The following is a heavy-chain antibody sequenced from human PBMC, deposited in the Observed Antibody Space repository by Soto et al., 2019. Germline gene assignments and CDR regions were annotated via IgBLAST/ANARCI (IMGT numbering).Heavy chain of an antibody. CDR3: AGVCGGDPHNAFDI. CDR1: GGSISSGGYY. D-gene: IGHD2-21*02. J-gene: IGHJ3*02. V-gene: IGHV4-31*03. Sequence: QVQLQESGPGLVKPSQTLSLTCTVSGGSISSGGYYWRWIRQHPGKGLEWIGYINYSGSTYYNPSLKSGVTISIDATNKHSALKQSSVTAADTAVYYCAGVCGGDPHNAFDIWGQGTMVTVSS. CDR2: INYSGST.